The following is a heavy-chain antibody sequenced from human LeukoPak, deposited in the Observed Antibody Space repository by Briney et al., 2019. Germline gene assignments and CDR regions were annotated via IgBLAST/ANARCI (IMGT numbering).Heavy chain of an antibody. CDR2: IIPIFGTA. CDR3: ARDIVVVVAATGFLYYYGMDV. CDR1: GGAFSSYA. J-gene: IGHJ6*04. V-gene: IGHV1-69*01. Sequence: SEKVSCKASGGAFSSYAISWVRQAPGQGLEWMGGIIPIFGTANYAQKFQGRVTITADESTSTAYMELSSLRSEDTAVYYCARDIVVVVAATGFLYYYGMDVWGKGTTVTVSS. D-gene: IGHD2-15*01.